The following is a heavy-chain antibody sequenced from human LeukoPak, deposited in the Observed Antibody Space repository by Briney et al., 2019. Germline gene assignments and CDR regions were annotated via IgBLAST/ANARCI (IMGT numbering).Heavy chain of an antibody. CDR1: GYTFTNYD. J-gene: IGHJ5*02. CDR3: ARGLVEMATITSVWFDP. CDR2: VNPYSGNT. V-gene: IGHV1-8*03. Sequence: EASVKVSCKASGYTFTNYDINWVRQATGQGVGWVGWVNPYSGNTGYAQKFQGRVTITRNTAISTAYMELSSLTSEDTAVYYCARGLVEMATITSVWFDPWGQGTLVTVSS. D-gene: IGHD5-24*01.